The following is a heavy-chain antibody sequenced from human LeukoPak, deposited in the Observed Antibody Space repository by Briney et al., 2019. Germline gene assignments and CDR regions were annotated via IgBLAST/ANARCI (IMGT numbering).Heavy chain of an antibody. V-gene: IGHV1-69*05. CDR3: ARGGGFDFWADYYYYMDV. D-gene: IGHD3/OR15-3a*01. CDR2: IIPIFGTA. Sequence: ASVKVSCKASGGTFSSYAISWVRQAPGQGLEWMGGIIPIFGTANYGQKFQGRVTITTDESTSTAYMELSSLRSEDTAVYYCARGGGFDFWADYYYYMDVWGKGTTVTVSS. CDR1: GGTFSSYA. J-gene: IGHJ6*03.